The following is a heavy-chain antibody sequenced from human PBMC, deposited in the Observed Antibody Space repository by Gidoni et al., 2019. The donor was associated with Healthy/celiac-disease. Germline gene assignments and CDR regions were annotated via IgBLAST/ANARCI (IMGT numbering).Heavy chain of an antibody. V-gene: IGHV3-30*18. CDR2: ISYDGSNK. Sequence: QVQLVESGGGVVQPGRSLRLSCAASGFTFSSSGMHWVRQAPGKGLEWVAVISYDGSNKYYADSVKGRFTISRDNSKNTLYLQMNSLRAEDTAVYYCAKGGIWNYVPSYGMDVWGQGTTVTVSS. CDR1: GFTFSSSG. J-gene: IGHJ6*02. D-gene: IGHD1-7*01. CDR3: AKGGIWNYVPSYGMDV.